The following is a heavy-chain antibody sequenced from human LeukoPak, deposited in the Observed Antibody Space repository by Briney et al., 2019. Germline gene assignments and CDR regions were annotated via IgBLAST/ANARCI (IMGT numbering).Heavy chain of an antibody. CDR3: ARGHETGMAVDY. CDR1: GFTFSNFY. CDR2: LNSDGRIT. Sequence: GGSLRLSCAASGFTFSNFYMHRVRQVPGKGLVWVSRLNSDGRITNYADSVKGRFTISRDNAKNALYLQMNSLRAEDTAVYYCARGHETGMAVDYWGQGTLVTVSS. D-gene: IGHD3-10*01. V-gene: IGHV3-74*01. J-gene: IGHJ4*02.